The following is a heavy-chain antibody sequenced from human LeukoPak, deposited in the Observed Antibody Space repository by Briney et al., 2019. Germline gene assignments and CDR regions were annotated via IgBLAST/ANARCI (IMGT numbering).Heavy chain of an antibody. D-gene: IGHD2-8*01. CDR2: INPDGGVT. V-gene: IGHV1-2*02. CDR3: ARGPNHYYYMDF. Sequence: ASMKVSCKASGYSFTGYYIHWERQAPGQGLEWMGWINPDGGVTKSAQNFQGRVTMTRDKSINTVYMELSGLTSDDTALYYCARGPNHYYYMDFWGTGTTVSVSS. J-gene: IGHJ6*03. CDR1: GYSFTGYY.